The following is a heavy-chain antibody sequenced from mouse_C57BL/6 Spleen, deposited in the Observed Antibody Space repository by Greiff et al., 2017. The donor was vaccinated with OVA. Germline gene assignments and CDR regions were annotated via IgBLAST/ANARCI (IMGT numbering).Heavy chain of an antibody. J-gene: IGHJ4*01. V-gene: IGHV1-61*01. D-gene: IGHD2-5*01. CDR1: GYTFTSYW. Sequence: VQLQQPGAELVRPGSSVKLSCKASGYTFTSYWMDWVKQRPGQGLEWIGNIYPSDSETHYNQKFKDKATFTVDKSSSTAYMQLSSLTSEDSAVYYCAFFYSNYAMDYWGQGTSVTVSS. CDR2: IYPSDSET. CDR3: AFFYSNYAMDY.